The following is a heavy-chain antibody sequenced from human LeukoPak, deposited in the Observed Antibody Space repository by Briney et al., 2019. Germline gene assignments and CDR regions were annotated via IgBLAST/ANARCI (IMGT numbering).Heavy chain of an antibody. CDR2: IYYSGST. CDR1: GGSISSSSYY. CDR3: ARESSSSWYRGVDY. J-gene: IGHJ4*02. D-gene: IGHD6-13*01. Sequence: SETLSLTCTVSGGSISSSSYYWGWIRQPPGKGLEWIGSIYYSGSTYYNPSLKSRVTISVDKSKNQFSLKLSSVTAADTAVYYCARESSSSWYRGVDYWGQGTLVTVSS. V-gene: IGHV4-39*07.